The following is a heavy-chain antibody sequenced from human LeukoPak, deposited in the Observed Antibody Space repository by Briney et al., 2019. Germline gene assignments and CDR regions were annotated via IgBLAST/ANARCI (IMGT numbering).Heavy chain of an antibody. CDR2: IYPGDSDT. D-gene: IGHD2-2*01. Sequence: GESLKISCKGSGYSFTSYWIGWVRQMPGKGLEWMGIIYPGDSDTRYSPSFQGQVTISADKSISTAYLQWSSLKASDTAMYYCARRLGGYCSSTSCYDWFDPWGQGTLVTVSS. V-gene: IGHV5-51*01. CDR1: GYSFTSYW. J-gene: IGHJ5*02. CDR3: ARRLGGYCSSTSCYDWFDP.